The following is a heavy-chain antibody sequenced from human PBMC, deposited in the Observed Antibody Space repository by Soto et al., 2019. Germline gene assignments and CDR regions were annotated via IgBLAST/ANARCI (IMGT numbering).Heavy chain of an antibody. CDR2: IYPGDSDT. D-gene: IGHD6-13*01. CDR1: GYSFTTYW. J-gene: IGHJ4*02. Sequence: GGSLRLSCKGSGYSFTTYWIGWVRQMPGKGLEWMGIIYPGDSDTRYSPSFQGQVTISADKSINTAYLQWSSLKASDTAIYYCARFRAAGEELDCWGQGTLVTVSS. V-gene: IGHV5-51*01. CDR3: ARFRAAGEELDC.